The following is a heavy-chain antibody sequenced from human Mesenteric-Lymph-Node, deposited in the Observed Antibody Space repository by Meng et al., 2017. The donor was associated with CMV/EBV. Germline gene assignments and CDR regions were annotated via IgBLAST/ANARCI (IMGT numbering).Heavy chain of an antibody. D-gene: IGHD3-9*01. Sequence: LSLTCAASGFTFSSYSMNWVRQAPGKGLEWVSYISSSSSTIYYADSVKGRFTISRDNAKNSLYLQMHSLRAEDTAVYYCAREDPYFDWLYYFDYWGQGTLVTVSS. CDR3: AREDPYFDWLYYFDY. V-gene: IGHV3-48*04. CDR1: GFTFSSYS. CDR2: ISSSSSTI. J-gene: IGHJ4*02.